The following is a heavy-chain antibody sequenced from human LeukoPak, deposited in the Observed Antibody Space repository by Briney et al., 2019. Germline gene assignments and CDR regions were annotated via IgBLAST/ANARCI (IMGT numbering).Heavy chain of an antibody. D-gene: IGHD6-13*01. CDR1: GGSISSYY. Sequence: SETLPLTCTVSGGSISSYYWSWIRQPAGKGLEWIGRIYTSGSTNYNPSLKSRVTMSVDTSKNQFSLKLSSVTAADTAVYYCARHSSSWYWSMGGSGAFDIWGQGTMVTVSS. CDR2: IYTSGST. J-gene: IGHJ3*02. V-gene: IGHV4-4*07. CDR3: ARHSSSWYWSMGGSGAFDI.